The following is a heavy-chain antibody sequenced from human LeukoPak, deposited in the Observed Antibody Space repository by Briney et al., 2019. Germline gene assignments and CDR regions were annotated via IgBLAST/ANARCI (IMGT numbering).Heavy chain of an antibody. CDR1: GYTFTGYY. J-gene: IGHJ4*02. CDR2: INPNSGGT. V-gene: IGHV1-2*02. D-gene: IGHD3-9*01. CDR3: ARDYDILTGSNDY. Sequence: GASVKVSCKASGYTFTGYYMHWVRQAPGQGLEWMGWINPNSGGTNYAQKFQGRVTMTRDTSISTAYRELSRLRSDDTAVYYCARDYDILTGSNDYWGQGTLVTVSS.